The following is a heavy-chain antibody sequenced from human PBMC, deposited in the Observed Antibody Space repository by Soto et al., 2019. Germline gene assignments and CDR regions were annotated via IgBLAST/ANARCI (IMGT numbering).Heavy chain of an antibody. CDR1: GGSISSYY. CDR3: AREGGVGATAFDY. V-gene: IGHV4-59*01. D-gene: IGHD1-26*01. Sequence: SETLSLTCTVSGGSISSYYWSWIRQPPGKGLEWIGYIYYSGSTNYNPSLKSRVTISVDTSKNQFSLKLSSVTAADTAVYYCAREGGVGATAFDYWGQGTLVTVSS. CDR2: IYYSGST. J-gene: IGHJ4*02.